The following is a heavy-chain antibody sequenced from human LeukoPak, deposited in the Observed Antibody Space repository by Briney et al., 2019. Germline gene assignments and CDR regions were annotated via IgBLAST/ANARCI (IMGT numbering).Heavy chain of an antibody. V-gene: IGHV5-51*01. J-gene: IGHJ6*02. CDR3: ARLPYCSSTSCYDSYYYGMDV. Sequence: GESLKISCKGSGYSFTSYWIGWVRQMPGKGLEWMGIIYPGDSDTRYSPSFQGQVTISADKSISTAYLQWSSLKASGTAMYYCARLPYCSSTSCYDSYYYGMDVWGQGTTVTVSS. D-gene: IGHD2-2*01. CDR2: IYPGDSDT. CDR1: GYSFTSYW.